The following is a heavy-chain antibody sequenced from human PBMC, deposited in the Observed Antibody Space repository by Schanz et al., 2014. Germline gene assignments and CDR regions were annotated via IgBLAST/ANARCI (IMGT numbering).Heavy chain of an antibody. J-gene: IGHJ6*02. CDR2: IKSDGSST. Sequence: EVQLVESGGGLVQPGGSLRLSCAASGFTFSTSTMHWVRQAPGKGLVWVSRIKSDGSSTSYADSVKGRFTISRDNAKNTLYLQMNSLRAEDTAVYYCLAPDYGMDVGGQGTTVNGS. V-gene: IGHV3-74*02. CDR3: LAPDYGMDV. CDR1: GFTFSTST.